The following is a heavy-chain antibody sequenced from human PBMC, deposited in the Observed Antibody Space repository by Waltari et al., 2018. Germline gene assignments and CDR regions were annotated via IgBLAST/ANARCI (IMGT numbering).Heavy chain of an antibody. J-gene: IGHJ3*02. CDR1: NGSISSGSFY. V-gene: IGHV4-61*02. CDR3: ARTGTVVVVPTAKGAFHI. D-gene: IGHD2-15*01. Sequence: VQLQESGPGLVEPSQTLSLTCTVSNGSISSGSFYWSWIRQRAGKGLEWIGHLYTTGRTNYNPALESRVTISADTSKNQISLKLTSVTAADSAVYFCARTGTVVVVPTAKGAFHIWGQGTAVTVSS. CDR2: LYTTGRT.